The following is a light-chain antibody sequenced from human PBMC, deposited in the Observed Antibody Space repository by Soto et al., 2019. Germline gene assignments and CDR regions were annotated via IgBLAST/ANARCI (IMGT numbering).Light chain of an antibody. CDR2: GAS. Sequence: EIVLTQSPGTLSLSPGERATLSCRASQSVSSNYLAWYQQKFGQAPRLLIYGASSRATGIPDRFSGSGSGTDFTLAISRLEPEDFAVYYCHQYGSSPWTFGQETKVEIK. CDR3: HQYGSSPWT. CDR1: QSVSSNY. J-gene: IGKJ1*01. V-gene: IGKV3-20*01.